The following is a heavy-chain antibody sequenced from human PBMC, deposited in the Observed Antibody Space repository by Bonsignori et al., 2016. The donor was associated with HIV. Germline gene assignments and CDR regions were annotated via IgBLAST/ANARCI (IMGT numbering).Heavy chain of an antibody. D-gene: IGHD3-3*01. V-gene: IGHV1-2*02. CDR2: INPNSGGT. J-gene: IGHJ2*01. CDR3: ARDKAPYYDFWSGYSILLHWYFDL. Sequence: WVRQAPGQGLEWMGWINPNSGGTNYAQKFQGRVTMTRDTSISTAYMDLSRLRSDDTAVYYCARDKAPYYDFWSGYSILLHWYFDLWGRGTLVTVSS.